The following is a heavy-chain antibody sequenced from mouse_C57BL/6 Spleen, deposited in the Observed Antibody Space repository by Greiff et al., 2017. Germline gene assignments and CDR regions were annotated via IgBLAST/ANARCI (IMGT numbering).Heavy chain of an antibody. CDR1: GYTFTSYG. J-gene: IGHJ1*03. D-gene: IGHD2-2*01. CDR2: IYPRSGNT. Sequence: VQLQQSGAELARPGASVKLSCKASGYTFTSYGISWVKQRTGQGLEWIGEIYPRSGNTYYNEKFKGKATLTADKSSSTAYMELRSLTSEDSAVYLCARGYDCYFGVWGTGTTVTVS. CDR3: ARGYDCYFGV. V-gene: IGHV1-81*01.